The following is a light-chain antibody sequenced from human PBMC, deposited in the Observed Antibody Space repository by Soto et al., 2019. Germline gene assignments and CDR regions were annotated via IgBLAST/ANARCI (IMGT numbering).Light chain of an antibody. CDR1: QTISSW. CDR2: KAS. V-gene: IGKV1-5*03. Sequence: DIQMTQSPSSLSASVGDRVTITCRASQTISSWLAWYQQKPGKAPKLLIYKASTLKSGVPSRFSGSGSGTESTLTISSLQPEDFATYYCLQHNSYPWTFGQGTKVDI. J-gene: IGKJ1*01. CDR3: LQHNSYPWT.